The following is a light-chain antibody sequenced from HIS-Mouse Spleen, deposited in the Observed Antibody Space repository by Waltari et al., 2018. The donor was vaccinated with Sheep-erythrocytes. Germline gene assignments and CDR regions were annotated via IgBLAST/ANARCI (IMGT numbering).Light chain of an antibody. CDR1: KLGDKY. J-gene: IGLJ2*01. Sequence: SYELTQPPSVSVSPGQTASITCSGGKLGDKYACWYQQKPGQSPVLVLYQDSKRPSGIPERFSGSNSGNTATLTISGTQAMDEADYYCQAWDSSTAEVFGGGTKLTVL. CDR3: QAWDSSTAEV. V-gene: IGLV3-1*01. CDR2: QDS.